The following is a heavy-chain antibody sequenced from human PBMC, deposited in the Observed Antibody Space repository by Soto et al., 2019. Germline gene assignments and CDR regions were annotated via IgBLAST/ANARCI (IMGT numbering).Heavy chain of an antibody. CDR1: GGSIGGYT. Sequence: QVQLQQWGAGLLKPSETLSLTCSVYGGSIGGYTWTWIRQAPGKGLEWIGEINHSGGTNYNSSLKSRVIISVDTTKTQFSLIAYPVTAADTAVYYCARDRQYYHFWSGNQNEGPPGMDVWGQGPTVTVSS. J-gene: IGHJ6*02. CDR3: ARDRQYYHFWSGNQNEGPPGMDV. D-gene: IGHD3-3*02. CDR2: INHSGGT. V-gene: IGHV4-34*02.